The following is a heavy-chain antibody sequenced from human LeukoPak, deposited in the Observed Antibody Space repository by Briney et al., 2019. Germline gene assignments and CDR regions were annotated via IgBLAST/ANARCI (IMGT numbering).Heavy chain of an antibody. V-gene: IGHV3-33*01. CDR3: ARDYLDIVVVPAAIHYYYYMDV. J-gene: IGHJ6*03. CDR1: GSTFSSYG. Sequence: GGSLRLSCAASGSTFSSYGMHWVRQAPGKGLEWVAVIWYDGSNKYYADSVKGRFTISRDNSKNTLYLQMNSLRAEDTAVYYCARDYLDIVVVPAAIHYYYYMDVWGKGTTVTVSS. D-gene: IGHD2-2*03. CDR2: IWYDGSNK.